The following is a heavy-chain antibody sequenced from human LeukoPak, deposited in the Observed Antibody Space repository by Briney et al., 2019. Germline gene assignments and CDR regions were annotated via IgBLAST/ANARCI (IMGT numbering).Heavy chain of an antibody. CDR3: ARDWGSGEPGGMDV. CDR2: IYYSGST. V-gene: IGHV4-31*03. Sequence: SETLSLTCTVSGGSISSGGYYWSWIRQHPGKGLEFIGYIYYSGSTYYNPSLKSRVTISVDTSKNQFSLKLSSVTAADTAVYYCARDWGSGEPGGMDVWGQGTTVTVSS. D-gene: IGHD3-10*01. J-gene: IGHJ6*02. CDR1: GGSISSGGYY.